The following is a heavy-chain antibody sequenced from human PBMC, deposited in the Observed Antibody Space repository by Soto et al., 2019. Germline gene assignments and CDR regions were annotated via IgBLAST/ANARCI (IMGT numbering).Heavy chain of an antibody. D-gene: IGHD3-22*01. CDR3: AKAFGDSSGYPRNGY. Sequence: GSLRLSCGASGFTFSSYGMHWVRQAPGKGLEWVAVISYDGSNKYYADSVKGRFTISRDNSKNTLYLQMNSLRAEDTAVYYCAKAFGDSSGYPRNGYWGQGTLVTVSS. J-gene: IGHJ4*02. CDR1: GFTFSSYG. V-gene: IGHV3-30*18. CDR2: ISYDGSNK.